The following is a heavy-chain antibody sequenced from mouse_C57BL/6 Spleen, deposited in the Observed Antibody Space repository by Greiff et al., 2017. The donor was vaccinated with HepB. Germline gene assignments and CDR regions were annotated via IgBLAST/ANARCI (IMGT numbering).Heavy chain of an antibody. V-gene: IGHV10-1*01. J-gene: IGHJ4*01. D-gene: IGHD2-4*01. CDR3: VRGGIYYDYDGPMDY. CDR1: GFSFNTYA. Sequence: EVQLVESGGGLVQPKGSLKLSCAASGFSFNTYAMNWVRQAPGKGLEWVARIRSKSNNYATYYADSVKDRFTISREDSESMLYLQMNSLKTEDTAMYYCVRGGIYYDYDGPMDYWGQGTSVTVSS. CDR2: IRSKSNNYAT.